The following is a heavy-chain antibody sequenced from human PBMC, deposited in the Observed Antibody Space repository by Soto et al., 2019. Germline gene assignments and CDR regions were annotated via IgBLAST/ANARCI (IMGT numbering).Heavy chain of an antibody. J-gene: IGHJ4*02. CDR2: ISGSGVNT. Sequence: EVQLLESGGGLVQPGGSLRLSCAASGFIFSSYAMNWVRQAPGKGLEWVAGISGSGVNTYYADSVRGRFTISRHNSKSTQYLKMQTCRDEETAVYSCAKARSGNYQYYIDHWGQGSMVTVSS. D-gene: IGHD3-22*01. CDR1: GFIFSSYA. V-gene: IGHV3-23*01. CDR3: AKARSGNYQYYIDH.